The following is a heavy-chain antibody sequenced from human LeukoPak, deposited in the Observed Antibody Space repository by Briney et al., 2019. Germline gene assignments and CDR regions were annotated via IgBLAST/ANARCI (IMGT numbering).Heavy chain of an antibody. CDR3: ARDARDGYNRLKKGAFDI. CDR1: GGSISSYY. V-gene: IGHV4-59*01. D-gene: IGHD5-24*01. J-gene: IGHJ3*02. Sequence: SETLSLTCTVSGGSISSYYWSWIRQPPGKGLGWIGYIYYSGSTNYNPSLKSRVTISVDTSKNQFSLKLSSVTAADTAVYYCARDARDGYNRLKKGAFDIWGQGTMVTVSS. CDR2: IYYSGST.